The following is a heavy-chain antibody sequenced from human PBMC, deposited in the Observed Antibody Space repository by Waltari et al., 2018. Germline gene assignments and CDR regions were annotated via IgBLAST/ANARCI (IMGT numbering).Heavy chain of an antibody. CDR2: IYSGGST. Sequence: EVQLVESGGGLVQPGGSLRLSCAASGFTVSSNHMSWVRQAPGKGLEWVSVIYSGGSTYYADSVKGRFTISRDNSKNTLYLQMNSLRAEDTAVYYCARERRYQLYRLGMDVWGQGTTVTVSS. D-gene: IGHD2-2*01. J-gene: IGHJ6*02. CDR1: GFTVSSNH. CDR3: ARERRYQLYRLGMDV. V-gene: IGHV3-66*01.